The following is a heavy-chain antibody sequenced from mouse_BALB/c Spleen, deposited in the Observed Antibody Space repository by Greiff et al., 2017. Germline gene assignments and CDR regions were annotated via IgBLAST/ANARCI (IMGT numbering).Heavy chain of an antibody. J-gene: IGHJ3*01. CDR2: IDPENGNT. CDR3: ARIVITTAWFAY. V-gene: IGHV14-1*02. D-gene: IGHD2-4*01. CDR1: GFNIKDYY. Sequence: EVQLQQSGAELVRPGALVKLSCKASGFNIKDYYMHWVKQRPEQGLEWIVWIDPENGNTIYDPKFQGKASITADTSSNTAYLQLSSLTSEDTAVYYCARIVITTAWFAYWGQGTLVTVSA.